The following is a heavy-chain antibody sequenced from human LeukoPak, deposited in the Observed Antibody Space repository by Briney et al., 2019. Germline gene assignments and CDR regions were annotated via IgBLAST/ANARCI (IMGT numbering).Heavy chain of an antibody. CDR2: IGTAGDT. CDR1: GFTFSSYD. V-gene: IGHV3-13*04. CDR3: ARGSIAVAGTAIDY. Sequence: GGSLRLSCAASGFTFSSYDMRWVRQATGKGLEWVSAIGTAGDTYYPGSVKGRFTISRENAKNSLYLQMNSLRAGDTAVYYCARGSIAVAGTAIDYWGQGTLVTVSS. J-gene: IGHJ4*02. D-gene: IGHD6-19*01.